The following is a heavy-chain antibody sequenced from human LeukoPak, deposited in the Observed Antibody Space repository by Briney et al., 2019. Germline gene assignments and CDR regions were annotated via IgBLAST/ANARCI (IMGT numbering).Heavy chain of an antibody. Sequence: GRSLGLSCAASGFTFDDYAMHWVRQAPGKGLEWVSGISWNSGSIGYADSVKGRFTISRDNAKNSLYLQMNSLRAEDMALYYCAKDIGAVAGPFDYWGQGTLVTVSS. CDR3: AKDIGAVAGPFDY. V-gene: IGHV3-9*03. J-gene: IGHJ4*02. D-gene: IGHD6-19*01. CDR2: ISWNSGSI. CDR1: GFTFDDYA.